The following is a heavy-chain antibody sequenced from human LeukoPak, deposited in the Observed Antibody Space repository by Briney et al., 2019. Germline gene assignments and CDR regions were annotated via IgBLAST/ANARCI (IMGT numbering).Heavy chain of an antibody. D-gene: IGHD3-22*01. CDR1: GFTFSNNW. Sequence: GGSLRLSCAASGFTFSNNWMHWVRQAPGKGLEWVSAISGSGGSTYYADSVKGRFTISRDNSKNTLYLQMNSLRAEDTAVYYCAKDRFYYDSSGYYRLHFDYWGQGTLVTVSS. CDR2: ISGSGGST. CDR3: AKDRFYYDSSGYYRLHFDY. J-gene: IGHJ4*02. V-gene: IGHV3-23*01.